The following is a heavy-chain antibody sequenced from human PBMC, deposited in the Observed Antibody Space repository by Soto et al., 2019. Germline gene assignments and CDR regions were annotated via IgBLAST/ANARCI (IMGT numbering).Heavy chain of an antibody. CDR2: MNPNSGNT. Sequence: RQTNGQGLEWMGWMNPNSGNTGYAQKFQGRVTMTRNTSISTAYMELSSLRSEDTAVYYCATCTGYYYSYQGMDVWGQGTTVTAS. J-gene: IGHJ6*02. CDR3: ATCTGYYYSYQGMDV. D-gene: IGHD1-1*01. V-gene: IGHV1-8*01.